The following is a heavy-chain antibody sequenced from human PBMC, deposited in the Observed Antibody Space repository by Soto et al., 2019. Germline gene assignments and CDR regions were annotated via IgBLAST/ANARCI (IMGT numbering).Heavy chain of an antibody. V-gene: IGHV3-30*18. J-gene: IGHJ4*02. D-gene: IGHD3-22*01. CDR1: GFTFSSYG. CDR2: ISYGGSNQ. CDR3: AKLMYSFDSSGFSVDY. Sequence: QARLVESGGGVVQPGRSLRLSCVASGFTFSSYGMQWVRQAPGKGLDWVAFISYGGSNQYYADSVKGRFTISRDDSKNMLYRQMNSLRPEDTAVYYCAKLMYSFDSSGFSVDYWGQGTLATVSS.